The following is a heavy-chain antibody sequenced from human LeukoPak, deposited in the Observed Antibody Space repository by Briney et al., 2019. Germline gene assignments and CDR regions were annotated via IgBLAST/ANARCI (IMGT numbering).Heavy chain of an antibody. Sequence: GESLKISCQGSGYGFTNYWIGWVRQMPGKGLEWMGIIHPGNSETRYSPSFQGQVTISVDRSISTAYLQWSSLRASDTAMYYCASQVGATGGKGFDCWGQGTLVTVSS. J-gene: IGHJ4*02. CDR3: ASQVGATGGKGFDC. V-gene: IGHV5-51*01. CDR1: GYGFTNYW. D-gene: IGHD1-26*01. CDR2: IHPGNSET.